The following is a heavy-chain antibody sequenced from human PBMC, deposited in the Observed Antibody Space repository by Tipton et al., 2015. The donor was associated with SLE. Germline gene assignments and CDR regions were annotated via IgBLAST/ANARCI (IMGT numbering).Heavy chain of an antibody. CDR2: INHSGST. J-gene: IGHJ4*02. CDR3: ARGREMATIAYFDY. Sequence: TLSLTCAVYGGSFSGYYWSWIRQPPGKGLEWIGEINHSGSTNYNPSLKSRVTISVDTSKNQFSLKLSSVTAADTAVYYCARGREMATIAYFDYWGQGTLVTVSS. V-gene: IGHV4-34*01. CDR1: GGSFSGYY. D-gene: IGHD5-24*01.